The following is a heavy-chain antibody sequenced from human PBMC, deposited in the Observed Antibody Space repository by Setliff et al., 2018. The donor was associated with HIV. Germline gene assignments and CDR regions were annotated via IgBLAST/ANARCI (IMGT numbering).Heavy chain of an antibody. CDR1: GDSISSSSYY. D-gene: IGHD3-22*01. CDR2: IYYSGST. J-gene: IGHJ3*02. CDR3: ASLPPLYDSSGYIPFDI. Sequence: PSETLSLTCSVSGDSISSSSYYWGWIRQPPGKGLEWIGSIYYSGSTYYNPSLNSRVTISVDASKNQFSLKLSSVTAADTAVYYCASLPPLYDSSGYIPFDIWGQGTMVTVSS. V-gene: IGHV4-39*01.